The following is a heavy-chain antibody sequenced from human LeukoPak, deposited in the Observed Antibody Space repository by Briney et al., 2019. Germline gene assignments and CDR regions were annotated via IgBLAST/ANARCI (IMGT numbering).Heavy chain of an antibody. D-gene: IGHD7-27*01. CDR1: GYSISSGYY. V-gene: IGHV4-38-2*02. CDR2: IYHGGAT. CDR3: ARVTGIWYFDL. J-gene: IGHJ2*01. Sequence: SETQSLTCTVSGYSISSGYYWGWIRQPPGKGLEWIANIYHGGATYYNPSLKSRVIILVDTSKNQFSLKLSSVTASDTAVYYCARVTGIWYFDLWGRGTLLTVSS.